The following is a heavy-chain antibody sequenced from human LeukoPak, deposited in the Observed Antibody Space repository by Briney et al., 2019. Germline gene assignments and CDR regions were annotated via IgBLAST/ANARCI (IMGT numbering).Heavy chain of an antibody. Sequence: GGSLRLSCAASGFSVSDYWMYWVRQGPGKGLVCVSRLSSDGTNTRYADSVKGRFTMSRDNAKNTVYLQMNSLRAEDTAVYYCAREGTASIDYWGQGSLVTVSS. D-gene: IGHD3-10*01. J-gene: IGHJ4*02. CDR3: AREGTASIDY. CDR2: LSSDGTNT. CDR1: GFSVSDYW. V-gene: IGHV3-74*01.